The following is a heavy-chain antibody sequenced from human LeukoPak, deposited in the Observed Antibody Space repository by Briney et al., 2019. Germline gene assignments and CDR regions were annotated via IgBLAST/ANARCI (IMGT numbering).Heavy chain of an antibody. D-gene: IGHD1-7*01. J-gene: IGHJ4*02. CDR2: IYYSGST. Sequence: PSETLSLTCTVSGGSISSSSYYWGWIRQPPGKGLEWIGSIYYSGSTYYNPSLKSRVTISVDTSKNQFSLKLSSVTAADTAVYYCARVSFGKLGLHFDYWGQGTLVTVSS. CDR3: ARVSFGKLGLHFDY. V-gene: IGHV4-39*01. CDR1: GGSISSSSYY.